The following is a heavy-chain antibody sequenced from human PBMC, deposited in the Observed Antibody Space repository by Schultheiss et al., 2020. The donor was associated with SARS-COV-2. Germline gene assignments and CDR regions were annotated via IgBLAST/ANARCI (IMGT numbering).Heavy chain of an antibody. D-gene: IGHD6-19*01. J-gene: IGHJ6*02. CDR3: ARDYQQWPGYGMDV. V-gene: IGHV3-66*01. CDR2: IYSGGST. Sequence: GGSLRLSCAASGFTVSSNYMSWVRQAPGKGLEWVSVIYSGGSTYYADSVKGRFTISRDNSKNTLYLQMNSLRAEDTAVYYCARDYQQWPGYGMDVWGQGTTVTVSS. CDR1: GFTVSSNY.